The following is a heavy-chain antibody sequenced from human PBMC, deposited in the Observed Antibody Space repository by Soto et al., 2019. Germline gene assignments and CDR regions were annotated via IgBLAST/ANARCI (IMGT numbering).Heavy chain of an antibody. CDR2: IIPIFGTA. CDR3: ARAWWELQPPNWFDP. CDR1: GGTFSSYA. J-gene: IGHJ5*02. V-gene: IGHV1-69*13. Sequence: GASGKVSCKASGGTFSSYAISWVRQAPGQGLEWMGGIIPIFGTANYAQKFQGRVTITADESTSTAYMELSSLRSEDTAVYYCARAWWELQPPNWFDPWGQGTLVTVSS. D-gene: IGHD1-26*01.